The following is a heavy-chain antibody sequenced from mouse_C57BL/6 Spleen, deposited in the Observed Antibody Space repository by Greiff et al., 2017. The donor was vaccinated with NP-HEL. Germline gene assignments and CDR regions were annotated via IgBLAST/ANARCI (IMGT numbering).Heavy chain of an antibody. Sequence: EVKLVESGGDLVKPGGSLKLSCAASGFTFSSYGMSWVRQTPDKRLEWVATISSGGSYTYYPDSVKGRFTISRDNAKNTLYLQMSSLKSEDTAMYYCARRSYGSSYGYAMDYWGQGTSVTVSS. CDR3: ARRSYGSSYGYAMDY. CDR1: GFTFSSYG. D-gene: IGHD1-1*01. CDR2: ISSGGSYT. V-gene: IGHV5-6*02. J-gene: IGHJ4*01.